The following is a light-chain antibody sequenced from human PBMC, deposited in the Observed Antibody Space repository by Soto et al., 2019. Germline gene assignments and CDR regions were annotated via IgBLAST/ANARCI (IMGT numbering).Light chain of an antibody. CDR1: SSDVGGYNY. Sequence: QSVLPQPASVSGSTGQSITISCTGTSSDVGGYNYVSWYQQHPGKAPKLMIYDVSNRPSGVSNRFSGSKSGNTASLTISGLQAEDEADYYCSSYTSSSTLYGFGTGTKVTV. V-gene: IGLV2-14*01. J-gene: IGLJ1*01. CDR2: DVS. CDR3: SSYTSSSTLYG.